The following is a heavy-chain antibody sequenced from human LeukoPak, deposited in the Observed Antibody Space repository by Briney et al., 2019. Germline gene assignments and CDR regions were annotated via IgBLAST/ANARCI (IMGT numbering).Heavy chain of an antibody. V-gene: IGHV1-2*02. Sequence: GASVKVSCKASGYTFTSYAMHWVRQAPGQGLEWMGWITPSGGTNYPQKFQGRVAITRDTSITTAYMDLSRLTSEDTAVYYCARVRRTYWFDQWGQGTLVTVSS. CDR2: ITPSGGT. CDR3: ARVRRTYWFDQ. CDR1: GYTFTSYA. J-gene: IGHJ5*02. D-gene: IGHD1/OR15-1a*01.